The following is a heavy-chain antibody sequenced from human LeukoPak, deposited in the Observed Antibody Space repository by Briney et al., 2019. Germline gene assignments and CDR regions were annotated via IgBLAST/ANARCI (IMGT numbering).Heavy chain of an antibody. V-gene: IGHV3-30*04. CDR2: ISYDGSNK. D-gene: IGHD5-18*01. J-gene: IGHJ4*02. Sequence: GGSLRLSCAASGFTFSSYAMHWVRQAPGKGLEWVAVISYDGSNKYYADSVKGRFTISRDNSKNTLYLQMNSLRAEDTAVYYCARQYSYGKLGYFDYWGQGTLVTVSS. CDR3: ARQYSYGKLGYFDY. CDR1: GFTFSSYA.